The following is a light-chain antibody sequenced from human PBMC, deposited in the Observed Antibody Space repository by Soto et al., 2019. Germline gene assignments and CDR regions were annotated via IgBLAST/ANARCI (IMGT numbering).Light chain of an antibody. CDR2: EVS. CDR3: CSYAGTNSLKV. Sequence: QSALTQPASVSGSPGQSITISCSGTSSDVGSYNYVSWYQQHPGKAPKLMIYEVSKRPSGVPDRFSGSKSGNTASLTVSGLQAEDEADYYCCSYAGTNSLKVFGGGTKLTVL. J-gene: IGLJ3*02. V-gene: IGLV2-8*01. CDR1: SSDVGSYNY.